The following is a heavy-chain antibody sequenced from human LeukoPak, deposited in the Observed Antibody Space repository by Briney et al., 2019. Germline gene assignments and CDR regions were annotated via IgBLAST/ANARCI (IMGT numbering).Heavy chain of an antibody. Sequence: GRSLRLSCAASGFTFSSYAMHWVRQAPGKGLEWVAVIWSDGNNKYYADSVKGRFTISRDNSKNTLYLQMNSLRAEDSAVYYCARDLSVTTDAYFDYWGQGTLVTVSS. D-gene: IGHD4-17*01. V-gene: IGHV3-33*08. CDR1: GFTFSSYA. J-gene: IGHJ4*02. CDR2: IWSDGNNK. CDR3: ARDLSVTTDAYFDY.